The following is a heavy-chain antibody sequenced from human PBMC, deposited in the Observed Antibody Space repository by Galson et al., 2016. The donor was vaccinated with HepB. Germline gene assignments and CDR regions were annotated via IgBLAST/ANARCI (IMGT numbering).Heavy chain of an antibody. CDR1: GGSVSSGSYY. CDR3: ARERAMIVVVDNAYYFDY. V-gene: IGHV4-61*01. D-gene: IGHD3-22*01. CDR2: IYYSGST. J-gene: IGHJ4*02. Sequence: SETLSLTCTVSGGSVSSGSYYWSWIRQPPGKGLEWIGYIYYSGSTSYKSSLKGRVTMSIDMSKNQFSLKLTSVTAADTAVYFCARERAMIVVVDNAYYFDYWGRGILVTVSS.